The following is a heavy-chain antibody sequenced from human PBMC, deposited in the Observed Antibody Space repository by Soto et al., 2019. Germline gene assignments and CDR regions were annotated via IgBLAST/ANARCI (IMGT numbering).Heavy chain of an antibody. CDR3: ARSIAVPSSHIDH. Sequence: LSLTCSVSGGSISGYYWSWIRQAPGKGLEWIGYVYDTGSTSYNPSLQSRVTISVDTSKKQFSLSLRLVTAADAAVYFCARSIAVPSSHIDHWGQGTRVTVSS. CDR2: VYDTGST. V-gene: IGHV4-59*01. D-gene: IGHD6-6*01. CDR1: GGSISGYY. J-gene: IGHJ4*02.